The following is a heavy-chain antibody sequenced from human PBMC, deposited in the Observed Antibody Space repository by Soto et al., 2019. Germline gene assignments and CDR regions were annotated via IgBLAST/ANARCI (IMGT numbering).Heavy chain of an antibody. V-gene: IGHV1-69*01. J-gene: IGHJ4*02. Sequence: QVQLVQSGAEVKKPGSSAKVSCKASGGTFSSYAISWVRQAPGQGLEWMGGIIPIFGTANYAQKFQGRVTITADESTSTAFMELSSLRSEDTAVYYCARDSVDTAMEKTSFDYWGQGTLVTVSS. CDR1: GGTFSSYA. CDR2: IIPIFGTA. CDR3: ARDSVDTAMEKTSFDY. D-gene: IGHD5-18*01.